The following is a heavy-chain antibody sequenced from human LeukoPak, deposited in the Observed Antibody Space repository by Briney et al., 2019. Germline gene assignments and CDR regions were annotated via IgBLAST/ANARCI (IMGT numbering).Heavy chain of an antibody. Sequence: PSETLSLTCTVSGGSISSSSYYWGWIRQPPGKGLEWIGSIYYSGSTYYNPSLKSRVTISVDTSKNQFSLKLSSVTAADTAVYYCVRLPSPYYYDSSGPYWGQGTLVTVSS. D-gene: IGHD3-22*01. CDR2: IYYSGST. V-gene: IGHV4-39*01. CDR1: GGSISSSSYY. CDR3: VRLPSPYYYDSSGPY. J-gene: IGHJ4*02.